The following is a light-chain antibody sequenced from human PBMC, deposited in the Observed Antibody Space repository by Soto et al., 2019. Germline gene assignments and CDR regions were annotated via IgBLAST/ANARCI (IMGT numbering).Light chain of an antibody. V-gene: IGKV1-39*01. J-gene: IGKJ5*01. Sequence: DIQITQSPSSLSASVGDRVTITCRASQSISSYLNWYQQKPGKAPNLLIYVASSLQSEVPSRFSGSGSGTDFTLTITSLQPEDFATYYCQQSYGTPITFGQGTRLEIK. CDR1: QSISSY. CDR3: QQSYGTPIT. CDR2: VAS.